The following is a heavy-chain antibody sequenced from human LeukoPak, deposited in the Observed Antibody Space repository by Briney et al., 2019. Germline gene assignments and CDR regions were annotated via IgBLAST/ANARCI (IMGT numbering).Heavy chain of an antibody. CDR3: ARDRGYCSSTSCLNWFDP. D-gene: IGHD2-2*01. CDR2: IIPIFGTA. V-gene: IGHV1-69*13. J-gene: IGHJ5*02. CDR1: GGTFSSYA. Sequence: SVKVSCKASGGTFSSYAISWVRQAPGQGLEWMGGIIPIFGTANYAQKFQGRVTITADESTSTAYMELSSLRSEDTAVCYCARDRGYCSSTSCLNWFDPWGQGTLVTVSS.